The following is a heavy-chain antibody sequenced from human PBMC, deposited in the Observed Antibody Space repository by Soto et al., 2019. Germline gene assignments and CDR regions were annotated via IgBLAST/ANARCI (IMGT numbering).Heavy chain of an antibody. CDR1: GFTGSDFG. V-gene: IGHV3-33*01. Sequence: GGTLRLSCKASGFTGSDFGMHWVRQAPGKGLEWLSAIWSDGSYQYYADPVRGRFTTYRDNSNNTLFLQMNSLRVEDTAVYYCARDRPRTYRAKIAPEHWGQGALLNVSS. CDR2: IWSDGSYQ. J-gene: IGHJ1*01. CDR3: ARDRPRTYRAKIAPEH. D-gene: IGHD1-1*01.